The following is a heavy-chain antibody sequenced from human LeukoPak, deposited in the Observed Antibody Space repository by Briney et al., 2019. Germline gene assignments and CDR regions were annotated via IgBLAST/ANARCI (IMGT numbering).Heavy chain of an antibody. CDR2: ISSSSSYI. CDR1: GFTFSSYS. CDR3: ARDPPYYDILTGYPRYGMDV. V-gene: IGHV3-21*01. Sequence: GGSLRLSCAASGFTFSSYSMNWVRQAPGKGLEWVSSISSSSSYIYYADSVKGRFTISRDNAKNSLNLQMNSLRAEDTAVYYCARDPPYYDILTGYPRYGMDVWGKGTTVTVSS. D-gene: IGHD3-9*01. J-gene: IGHJ6*04.